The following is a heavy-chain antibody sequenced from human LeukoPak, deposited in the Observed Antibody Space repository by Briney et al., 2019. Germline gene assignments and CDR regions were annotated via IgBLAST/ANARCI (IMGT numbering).Heavy chain of an antibody. V-gene: IGHV4-34*01. D-gene: IGHD2-2*01. J-gene: IGHJ6*02. CDR3: ARETPNIVVVPIYGMDV. CDR2: INHSGST. Sequence: SETLSLTCAVYGGSFSGYYWSWIRQPPGKGLEWIGEINHSGSTNYNPSLKSRVTISVDMSKNQFSLKLSSVTAADTAVYYCARETPNIVVVPIYGMDVWGQGTTVTVSS. CDR1: GGSFSGYY.